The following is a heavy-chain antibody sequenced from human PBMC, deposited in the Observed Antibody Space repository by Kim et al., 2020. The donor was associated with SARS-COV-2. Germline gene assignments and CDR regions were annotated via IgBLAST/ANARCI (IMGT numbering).Heavy chain of an antibody. CDR2: TYYRPKWYN. J-gene: IGHJ5*02. D-gene: IGHD2-2*02. CDR3: ARGGGLAGGYCSSTSCYSWFDP. Sequence: SQTLSLTCAISGDSVSSNSSAWNWIRQSPSRGLEWLGRTYYRPKWYNDYAVSVKSRITINPDTSKNQFSLQLNSVTPEDTAVYYCARGGGLAGGYCSSTSCYSWFDPWGQGTLVTVSS. V-gene: IGHV6-1*01. CDR1: GDSVSSNSSA.